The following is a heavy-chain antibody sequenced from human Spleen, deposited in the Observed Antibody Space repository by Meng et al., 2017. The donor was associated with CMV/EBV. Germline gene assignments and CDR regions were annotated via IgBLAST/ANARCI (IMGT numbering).Heavy chain of an antibody. CDR2: INPNSGGT. J-gene: IGHJ6*02. V-gene: IGHV1-2*02. CDR1: GYRFTNYY. Sequence: ASVKVSCKASGYRFTNYYIHWVRQAPGQGLEWMGWINPNSGGTNYAQKFQGRVTMTRDTSISTAYMELSRLRSDDTAVYYCARGAPLTNRHYYYGMDVWGQGTTVTVSS. D-gene: IGHD1-14*01. CDR3: ARGAPLTNRHYYYGMDV.